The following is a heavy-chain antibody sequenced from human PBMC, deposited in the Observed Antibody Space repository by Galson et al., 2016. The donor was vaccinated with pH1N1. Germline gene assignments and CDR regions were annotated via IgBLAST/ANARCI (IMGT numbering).Heavy chain of an antibody. V-gene: IGHV5-51*03. CDR1: GYSFTSYW. CDR2: IYPGDSDT. CDR3: ARYAVTYYYDSSGYPDWYFDL. J-gene: IGHJ2*01. D-gene: IGHD3-22*01. Sequence: GAEVKKPGESLKISCKGSGYSFTSYWIGWVRQMPGKGLEWMGIIYPGDSDTRYSPSFQGQVTISADKSTSTAYLQWSSLKASDTALYYCARYAVTYYYDSSGYPDWYFDLWGRGTLVTVSS.